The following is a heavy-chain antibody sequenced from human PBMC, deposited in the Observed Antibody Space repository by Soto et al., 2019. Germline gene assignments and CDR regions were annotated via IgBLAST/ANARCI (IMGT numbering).Heavy chain of an antibody. Sequence: SETLSLTFSVSGRSISSGGYYWSWIRQHPGKGLEWIGYIYYSGSTYYNPSLKSRVTISVDTSKNQFSLKLSSVTAADTAVYYCARAMVVTQNWFDPWGQGTLVTVSS. CDR1: GRSISSGGYY. CDR3: ARAMVVTQNWFDP. V-gene: IGHV4-30-4*08. D-gene: IGHD2-21*02. CDR2: IYYSGST. J-gene: IGHJ5*02.